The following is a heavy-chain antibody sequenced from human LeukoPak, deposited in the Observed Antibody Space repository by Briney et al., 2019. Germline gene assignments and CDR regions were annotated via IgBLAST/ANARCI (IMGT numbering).Heavy chain of an antibody. Sequence: GGSLRLSCAGSGFTFGGYGMHWFRQTPGKGLEWVAVIAYDGSRAFYADSVKGRFTISRDNSKNTMSVQMDDLRAEDTAVYYCTRYNNDHFDYWSQGTLVTISS. CDR1: GFTFGGYG. J-gene: IGHJ4*02. V-gene: IGHV3-33*01. CDR2: IAYDGSRA. CDR3: TRYNNDHFDY. D-gene: IGHD1-14*01.